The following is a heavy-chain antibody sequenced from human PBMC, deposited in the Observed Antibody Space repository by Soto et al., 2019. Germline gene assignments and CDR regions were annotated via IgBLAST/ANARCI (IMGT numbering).Heavy chain of an antibody. CDR2: ISSSSSTI. Sequence: GGSLRLSCAASGFTFSSYSMNWVRQAPGKGLEWVSYISSSSSTIYYADSVKGRFTISRDNAKNSLYMQMNSLRDEDTAVYYCARDAYYYDSSGYYEESLGMDVWGQGTTVTVSS. D-gene: IGHD3-22*01. V-gene: IGHV3-48*02. J-gene: IGHJ6*02. CDR3: ARDAYYYDSSGYYEESLGMDV. CDR1: GFTFSSYS.